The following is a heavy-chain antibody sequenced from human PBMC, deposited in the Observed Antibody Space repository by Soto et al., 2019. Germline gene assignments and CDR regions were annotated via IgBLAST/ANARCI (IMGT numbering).Heavy chain of an antibody. J-gene: IGHJ6*02. V-gene: IGHV4-59*01. CDR1: GGSISSYY. D-gene: IGHD3-10*01. Sequence: PSETLSLTCTVSGGSISSYYWSWIRQPPGKGLEWIGYIYYSGSTNYNPSLKSRVTISVDTSKNQFSLKLSSVTAADTAVYYCARDLGYYYGSGAPRVYGMDVWGQGTTVTVSS. CDR3: ARDLGYYYGSGAPRVYGMDV. CDR2: IYYSGST.